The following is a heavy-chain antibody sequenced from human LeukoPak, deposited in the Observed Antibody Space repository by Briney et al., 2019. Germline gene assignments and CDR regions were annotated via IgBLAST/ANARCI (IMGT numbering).Heavy chain of an antibody. CDR2: IIPILGIA. J-gene: IGHJ4*02. Sequence: ASVKVSCTASGGTFSSYAISWVRPAPGQGLEWMGRIIPILGIANYAQKFQGRVTITADKSTSTAYMELSSLRSEDTAVYYCASGGTGITGTNYFDYWGQGTLVTVSS. CDR3: ASGGTGITGTNYFDY. CDR1: GGTFSSYA. D-gene: IGHD1/OR15-1a*01. V-gene: IGHV1-69*04.